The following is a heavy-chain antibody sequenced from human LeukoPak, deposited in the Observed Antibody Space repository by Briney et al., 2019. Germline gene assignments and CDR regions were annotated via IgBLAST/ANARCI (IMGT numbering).Heavy chain of an antibody. CDR2: IYYSGST. CDR1: GGSISSYY. J-gene: IGHJ4*02. Sequence: SETLSLTXTVSGGSISSYYWSWIRQPPGKGLEWIGYIYYSGSTNYNPSLKSRVTMSVDTSKNQFSLKLSSVTAADTAVYYCAREGSYGYEWGQGTLVTVSS. V-gene: IGHV4-59*12. D-gene: IGHD5-18*01. CDR3: AREGSYGYE.